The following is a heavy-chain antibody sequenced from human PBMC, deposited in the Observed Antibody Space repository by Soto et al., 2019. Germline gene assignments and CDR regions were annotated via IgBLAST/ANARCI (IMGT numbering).Heavy chain of an antibody. J-gene: IGHJ4*02. CDR1: GFIFSEST. CDR2: VSTSGRST. V-gene: IGHV3-64D*06. Sequence: GGSLRLSCSASGFIFSESTIYWVRQVPGKGLEAISAVSTSGRSTYYADSVKDRFTISRDDSKNTLFLQMGSLRPEDTAIYYCVKQAHGLDGVAFDYWGQGTQVTVSS. D-gene: IGHD2-15*01. CDR3: VKQAHGLDGVAFDY.